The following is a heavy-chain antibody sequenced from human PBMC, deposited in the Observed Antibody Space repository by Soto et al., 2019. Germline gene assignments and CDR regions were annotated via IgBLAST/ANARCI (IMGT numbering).Heavy chain of an antibody. V-gene: IGHV3-23*01. CDR2: ISGSGGST. D-gene: IGHD6-19*01. J-gene: IGHJ5*02. CDR1: GFTFSSYA. CDR3: AKGVVAGKINWFDP. Sequence: PGGSLRLSCAASGFTFSSYAMSWVRQAPGKGLEWVSAISGSGGSTYYADSGKGRFTISRDNSKNTLYLQMNSLRAEDTAVYYCAKGVVAGKINWFDPWGQGTLVTVSS.